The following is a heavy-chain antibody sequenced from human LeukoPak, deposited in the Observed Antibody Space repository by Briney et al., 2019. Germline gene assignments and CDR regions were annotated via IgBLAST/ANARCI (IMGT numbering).Heavy chain of an antibody. V-gene: IGHV4-30-4*02. CDR2: IYYSGST. D-gene: IGHD4-17*01. J-gene: IGHJ4*02. CDR1: GGSISSGDYY. Sequence: SETLSLTCTVSGGSISSGDYYWSWLRQPPGKGLEWIGYIYYSGSTYYNPSLKSRVTISVDTSKNQFSLKLSSVTAADTAVYYCARELGDYVFDYWGQGTLVTVSS. CDR3: ARELGDYVFDY.